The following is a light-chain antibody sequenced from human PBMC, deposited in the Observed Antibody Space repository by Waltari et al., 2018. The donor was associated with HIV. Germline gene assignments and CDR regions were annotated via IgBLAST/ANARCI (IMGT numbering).Light chain of an antibody. Sequence: DIVLTQSPGTLPLSPGERATLPCRASQSLGNNYLAWYQQKPGQAPRLLVYDAFNRATGIPDRFSGSGSGTEFILTISRLEPEDFAMYYCQQYRSSPGTFGQGTKVEIK. CDR1: QSLGNNY. CDR3: QQYRSSPGT. J-gene: IGKJ2*01. V-gene: IGKV3-20*01. CDR2: DAF.